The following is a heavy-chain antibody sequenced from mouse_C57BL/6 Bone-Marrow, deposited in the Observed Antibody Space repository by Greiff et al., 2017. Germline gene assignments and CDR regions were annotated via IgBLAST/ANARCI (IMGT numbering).Heavy chain of an antibody. CDR3: ARERNYYGSFYWYVDV. V-gene: IGHV1-22*01. J-gene: IGHJ1*03. D-gene: IGHD1-1*01. Sequence: VQLQQSGPELVKPGASVKMSCKASGYTFTDYNMHWVKQSHGKSLEWIGYINPNNGGTSYNQKFKGKATLTVTKSSSTAYMELRSLTSEDSAVYYCARERNYYGSFYWYVDVWGTGTTVTVSS. CDR1: GYTFTDYN. CDR2: INPNNGGT.